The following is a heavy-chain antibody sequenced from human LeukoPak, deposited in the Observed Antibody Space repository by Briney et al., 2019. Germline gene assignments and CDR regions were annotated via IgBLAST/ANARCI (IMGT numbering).Heavy chain of an antibody. CDR2: FDPEDGET. CDR1: GYTLTELS. J-gene: IGHJ6*03. Sequence: ASVKVSCKVSGYTLTELSMHWVRQAPGKGLEWMGGFDPEDGETIYAQKFQGRVTMTEDTSTDTAYMELSSLRSEDTAVYYCARNDIIAAAGTHYYYYMDVWGKGTTVTVSS. V-gene: IGHV1-24*01. D-gene: IGHD6-13*01. CDR3: ARNDIIAAAGTHYYYYMDV.